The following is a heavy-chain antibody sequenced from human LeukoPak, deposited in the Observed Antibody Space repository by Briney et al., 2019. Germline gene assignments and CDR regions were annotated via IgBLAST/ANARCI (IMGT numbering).Heavy chain of an antibody. J-gene: IGHJ6*04. Sequence: GGSLRLSYAASGFTFSSYEMNWVRQAPGKGLEWVSYISSSGSTIYYADSVKGRFTISRDNAKNSLYLQMSSLRAEDTAVYYCAELGITMIGGVWGKGTTVTISS. CDR2: ISSSGSTI. CDR3: AELGITMIGGV. D-gene: IGHD3-10*02. CDR1: GFTFSSYE. V-gene: IGHV3-48*03.